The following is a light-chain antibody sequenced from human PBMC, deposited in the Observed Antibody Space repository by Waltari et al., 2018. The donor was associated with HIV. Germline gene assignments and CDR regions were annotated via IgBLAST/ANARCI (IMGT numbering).Light chain of an antibody. J-gene: IGKJ4*01. CDR2: AAF. CDR1: QSVSSSY. Sequence: DIVFTQSPGTLSLSPGERSTLSCRASQSVSSSYLAWYQPKPGQAPRLLIDAAFSRATDIPDRFSGSGSGTDFTLTISRLEPEDFAVYYCQQYGSSPLTFGGGTKVEI. V-gene: IGKV3-20*01. CDR3: QQYGSSPLT.